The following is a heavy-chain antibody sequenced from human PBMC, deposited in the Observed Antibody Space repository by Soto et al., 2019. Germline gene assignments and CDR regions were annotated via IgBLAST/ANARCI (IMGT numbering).Heavy chain of an antibody. J-gene: IGHJ4*02. CDR1: GDSIGSYG. CDR2: VFHSGST. D-gene: IGHD3-3*01. CDR3: ARAPPPISYDSGESEYYLDF. V-gene: IGHV4-59*01. Sequence: SESLSLTCTVSGDSIGSYGWSWIRKPPQKGLEWIGYVFHSGSTNYNPSLKSRVSMSVDTSKNQFSLKLTSMTAADSAVYYCARAPPPISYDSGESEYYLDFWGRGTLVTVSS.